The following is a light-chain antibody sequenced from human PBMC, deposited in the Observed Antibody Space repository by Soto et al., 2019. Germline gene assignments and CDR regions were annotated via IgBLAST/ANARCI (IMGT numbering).Light chain of an antibody. CDR2: ANS. CDR3: QSYDSSLTGSV. Sequence: QSVLTQPPSVSGAPGQRVTISCTGSSSNIGAGYDVHWYQHLPGTAPKLLIDANSNRPSGVPDRFSGSKSGTSASLAITGLQAEDEADYYCQSYDSSLTGSVFGGGTKLTVL. V-gene: IGLV1-40*01. CDR1: SSNIGAGYD. J-gene: IGLJ2*01.